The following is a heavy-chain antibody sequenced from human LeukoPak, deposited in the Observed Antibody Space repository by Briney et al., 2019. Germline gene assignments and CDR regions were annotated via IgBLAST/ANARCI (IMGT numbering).Heavy chain of an antibody. J-gene: IGHJ4*02. Sequence: PGGSLRLSCAASGFSFNNYAMSWVRQAPGKGLEWVSAISTTGGSTYYADSVKGRFTVSRDNSKNTPSLQMASLRVEDTALYYCAKDWTTVVTPKGYYFDSWGQGTLVTVSS. V-gene: IGHV3-23*01. CDR1: GFSFNNYA. CDR3: AKDWTTVVTPKGYYFDS. CDR2: ISTTGGST. D-gene: IGHD4-23*01.